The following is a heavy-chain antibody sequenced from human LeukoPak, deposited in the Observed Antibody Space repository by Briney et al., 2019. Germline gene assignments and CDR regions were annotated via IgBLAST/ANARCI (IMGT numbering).Heavy chain of an antibody. V-gene: IGHV3-7*03. J-gene: IGHJ4*02. CDR3: ARAPASDEVWFDY. CDR2: IKQDGSEK. Sequence: GGSLRLSCETAGFTFSSYVMHWVRRTPGKGLVWVANIKQDGSEKYYVDSVKGRFTISRDNAKNSLYLQMNSLRAEDTAVYYCARAPASDEVWFDYWGQGTLVTVSS. D-gene: IGHD3-16*01. CDR1: GFTFSSYV.